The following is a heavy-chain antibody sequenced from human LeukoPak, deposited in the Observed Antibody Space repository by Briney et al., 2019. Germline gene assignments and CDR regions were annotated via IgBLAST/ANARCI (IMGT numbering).Heavy chain of an antibody. CDR1: GYSFTSYW. Sequence: GESLKISCKGSGYSFTSYWIGWVRQMPGKGLEWMGIIYPGDSDTRYSPSFQGQVTISADKSISTAYLQWSSLKASDTAMYYCARCAEGRGGDCYAWFDPWGQGTLVTVSS. V-gene: IGHV5-51*01. CDR2: IYPGDSDT. CDR3: ARCAEGRGGDCYAWFDP. D-gene: IGHD2-21*02. J-gene: IGHJ5*02.